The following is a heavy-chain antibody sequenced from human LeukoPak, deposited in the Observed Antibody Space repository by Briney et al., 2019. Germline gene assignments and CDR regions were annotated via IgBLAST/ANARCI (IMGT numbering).Heavy chain of an antibody. D-gene: IGHD5-24*01. CDR3: VTGPQLWRQDGWFDP. Sequence: GASVKVSCKVSGYTLTELSMHWVRQAPGKGLEWMGGFDPEDGETIYAQKFQGRVTMTEDTSTDTAYMELSSLRSEDTAVYYCVTGPQLWRQDGWFDPWGQGTLVTVSS. J-gene: IGHJ5*02. CDR1: GYTLTELS. V-gene: IGHV1-24*01. CDR2: FDPEDGET.